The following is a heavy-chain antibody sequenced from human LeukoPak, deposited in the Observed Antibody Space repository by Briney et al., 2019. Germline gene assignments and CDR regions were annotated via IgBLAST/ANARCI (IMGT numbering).Heavy chain of an antibody. CDR3: ARDGGDYYAAPANQAFDI. CDR1: GGSISSGGYY. V-gene: IGHV4-31*03. D-gene: IGHD2-21*01. Sequence: PSQTLSLTCTVSGGSISSGGYYWGWIRQHPGKGLEWIGYIYYSGDTYSNPSLQSRVTISVDTSKNQFSLRLSSVTAADTAMYYCARDGGDYYAAPANQAFDIWGQGTMVTVSS. CDR2: IYYSGDT. J-gene: IGHJ3*02.